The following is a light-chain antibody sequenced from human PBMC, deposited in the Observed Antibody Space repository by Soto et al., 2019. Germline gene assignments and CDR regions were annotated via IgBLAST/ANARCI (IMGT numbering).Light chain of an antibody. V-gene: IGLV1-51*02. Sequence: QSVLTQPPSVSAAPGQTVTISCSGSSSNTGNNYVSWYQQLPGTAPKLLIYENDKRPSGIPDRFSSSKSGTSATLGITGLQTGDEADYYCATWDSSLSAGLFGTGTKLTVL. J-gene: IGLJ1*01. CDR1: SSNTGNNY. CDR2: END. CDR3: ATWDSSLSAGL.